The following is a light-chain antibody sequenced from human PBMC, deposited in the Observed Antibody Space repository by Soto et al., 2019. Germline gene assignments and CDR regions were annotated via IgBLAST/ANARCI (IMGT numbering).Light chain of an antibody. CDR3: SSYTSSSTLVV. CDR2: DVS. CDR1: SSDDGGYNY. Sequence: QSVLPQPASVSGSRGQSITISCTGTSSDDGGYNYVSWYQQHPGKAPKLMIYDVSNRPSGVSNRFSGSKSGNTASLTISGLQAEDEADYYCSSYTSSSTLVVFGGGTKLTVL. V-gene: IGLV2-14*01. J-gene: IGLJ2*01.